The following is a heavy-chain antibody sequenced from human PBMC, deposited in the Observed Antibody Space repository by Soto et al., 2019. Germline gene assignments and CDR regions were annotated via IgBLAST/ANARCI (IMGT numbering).Heavy chain of an antibody. CDR1: GFSFSSHA. V-gene: IGHV3-30-3*01. D-gene: IGHD2-2*02. CDR3: ASLYPVNY. CDR2: ISYDGSNK. Sequence: GGSLRLSCAASGFSFSSHAMHWVRQAPGKGLEWVAVISYDGSNKYYADSVKGRFTISRDNSKNTLYLQMNSLRAEDTAVYYCASLYPVNYWGQGTLVTVSS. J-gene: IGHJ4*02.